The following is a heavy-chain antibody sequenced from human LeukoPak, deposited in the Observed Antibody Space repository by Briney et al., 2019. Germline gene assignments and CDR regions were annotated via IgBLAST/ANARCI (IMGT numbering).Heavy chain of an antibody. J-gene: IGHJ6*03. CDR2: IRYDGSNK. V-gene: IGHV3-30*02. Sequence: PGGSLKLSCAASGFTFSSYGMHWVRQAPGKGLGGVAFIRYDGSNKYYADSVKGRFTISRDNSKNTLYLQMNSLRAEDTAVYYCAKDISQGYYYYCYMDVWGKGTTVTVSS. CDR3: AKDISQGYYYYCYMDV. CDR1: GFTFSSYG.